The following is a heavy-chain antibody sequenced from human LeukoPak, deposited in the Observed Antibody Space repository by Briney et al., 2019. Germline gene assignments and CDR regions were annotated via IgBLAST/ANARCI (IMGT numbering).Heavy chain of an antibody. Sequence: GGSLRLSCAASGFTFDDYGMSWVRQAPGKGLEWVSGINWNGGSTGYADSVKGRFTISRDNAKNPLYLQMNSLRAEDTALYYCARDLPLAAMAPGGYWGQGTLVTVSS. CDR3: ARDLPLAAMAPGGY. J-gene: IGHJ4*02. D-gene: IGHD5-18*01. V-gene: IGHV3-20*04. CDR2: INWNGGST. CDR1: GFTFDDYG.